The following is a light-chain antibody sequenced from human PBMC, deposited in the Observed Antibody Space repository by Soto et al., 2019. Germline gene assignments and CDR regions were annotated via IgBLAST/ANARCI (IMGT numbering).Light chain of an antibody. CDR2: AAS. CDR3: QHYNSYSEA. CDR1: QDISNY. V-gene: IGKV1-27*01. Sequence: DIQMTQSPSSLSASVGDRVTITCRASQDISNYLAWYQQKPEKVPKLLIYAASTLQSGVPSRFSGSGSGTDFTLTISSLQPDDFATYYCQHYNSYSEAFGQGTKVDIK. J-gene: IGKJ1*01.